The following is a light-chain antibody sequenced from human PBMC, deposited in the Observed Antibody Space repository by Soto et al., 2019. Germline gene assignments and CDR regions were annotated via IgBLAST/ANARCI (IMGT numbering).Light chain of an antibody. V-gene: IGKV1D-12*01. CDR3: QQAHSFPLT. Sequence: DIQMTQSPSSVSASVGDRVTITCRASQDITYWLAWYQQTPGKVPKVLIYDASSLQGGVPSRFSGSGSGTDFTLTISSLQPEDSATYYCQQAHSFPLTFGGGTQVDIK. CDR1: QDITYW. J-gene: IGKJ4*01. CDR2: DAS.